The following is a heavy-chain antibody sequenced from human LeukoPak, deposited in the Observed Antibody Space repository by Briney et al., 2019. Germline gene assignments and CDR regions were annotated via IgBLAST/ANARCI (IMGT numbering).Heavy chain of an antibody. Sequence: GGSLRLSCAASGFTFSSYSMNWVRQAPGKGLEWVAVISYDGSNKYYADSVKGRFTFSRDNSKNTLHLQMNSLRAEDTAVYYCAKDLDEYYYYGMDVWGQGTTVTVSS. J-gene: IGHJ6*02. CDR2: ISYDGSNK. CDR1: GFTFSSYS. V-gene: IGHV3-30*18. CDR3: AKDLDEYYYYGMDV.